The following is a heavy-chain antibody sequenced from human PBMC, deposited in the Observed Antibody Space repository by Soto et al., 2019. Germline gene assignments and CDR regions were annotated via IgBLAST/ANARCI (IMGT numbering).Heavy chain of an antibody. V-gene: IGHV1-46*01. Sequence: SVKVSCKASGYTFINYYLHWVRLAPGQGLEWLGMINPSSGDTTSAQKFQARVTITRGSSPRTVDLDLSSLRSDDTAVYYCARSTDWYYFYSWG. CDR3: ARSTDWYYFYS. CDR1: GYTFINYY. J-gene: IGHJ4*01. CDR2: INPSSGDT. D-gene: IGHD3-9*01.